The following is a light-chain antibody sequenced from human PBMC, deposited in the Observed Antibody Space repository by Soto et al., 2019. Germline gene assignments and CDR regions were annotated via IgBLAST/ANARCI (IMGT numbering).Light chain of an antibody. J-gene: IGLJ2*01. CDR3: QAWDNSLV. V-gene: IGLV3-25*03. Sequence: SYELTQPPSVSVSPGQTARITCSGDALPNQYAYWYQQKPGQAPVLVIYKDSERPSGIPERFSGSSSGTTVTLTISGVQAEDEADYYCQAWDNSLVFGGGTKLTVL. CDR1: ALPNQY. CDR2: KDS.